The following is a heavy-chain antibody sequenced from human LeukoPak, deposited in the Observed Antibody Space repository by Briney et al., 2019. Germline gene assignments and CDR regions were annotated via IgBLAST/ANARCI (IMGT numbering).Heavy chain of an antibody. CDR2: ILFDGSKN. CDR1: GFTFSSYS. J-gene: IGHJ4*02. Sequence: GRSLRLSCAASGFTFSSYSMHWVRQAPGKGLEWVALILFDGSKNYYADSVKGRFAISRDNSENTLYLQMNSLRGDDTAVYYCARDRYYGSGSRLTYLDYWGQGTLVTVCS. CDR3: ARDRYYGSGSRLTYLDY. D-gene: IGHD3-10*01. V-gene: IGHV3-30*09.